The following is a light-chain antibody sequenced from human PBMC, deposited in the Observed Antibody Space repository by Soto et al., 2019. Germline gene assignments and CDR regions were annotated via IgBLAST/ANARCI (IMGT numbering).Light chain of an antibody. CDR1: SSDVGGYDY. Sequence: QSVLTQPASVSGSPGQSITISCTGTSSDVGGYDYVSWYQQHPGKAPKLMIYDVSNRPSGVSNRFSGSKSGNTASLTISGLQVEDEADYYCSSYTSSITRVFGTGTKVTVL. CDR2: DVS. CDR3: SSYTSSITRV. V-gene: IGLV2-14*03. J-gene: IGLJ1*01.